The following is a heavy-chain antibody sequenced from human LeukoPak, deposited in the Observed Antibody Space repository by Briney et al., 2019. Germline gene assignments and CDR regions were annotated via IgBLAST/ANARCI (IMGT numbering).Heavy chain of an antibody. Sequence: ASVKVSCKASGYTSTSPDINWVRQATGRGLEWLGWMNPRDDTGYAQKFQGRVTLTRERSINTAYMELSSLTSEDTAVYYCARYKQNFGFDIWGQGTMVTVSA. CDR2: MNPRDDT. J-gene: IGHJ3*02. D-gene: IGHD2/OR15-2a*01. CDR1: GYTSTSPD. V-gene: IGHV1-8*01. CDR3: ARYKQNFGFDI.